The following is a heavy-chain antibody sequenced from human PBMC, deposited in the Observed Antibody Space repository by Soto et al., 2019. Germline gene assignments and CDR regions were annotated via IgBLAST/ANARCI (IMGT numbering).Heavy chain of an antibody. J-gene: IGHJ6*02. CDR1: GFNFSSYA. CDR2: ISSSGSTI. D-gene: IGHD5-18*01. Sequence: PGGSLRLSCAASGFNFSSYAMSWVRQAPGKGLEWVSSISSSGSTIYYADSVQGRFTISRDNAKNSLYLQMNSLRAEDTAVYYCARDWDSAISLGYGMDVWGQGTTVTVSS. V-gene: IGHV3-21*04. CDR3: ARDWDSAISLGYGMDV.